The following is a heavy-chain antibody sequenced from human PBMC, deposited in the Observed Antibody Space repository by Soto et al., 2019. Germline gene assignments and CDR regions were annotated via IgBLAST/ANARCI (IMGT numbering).Heavy chain of an antibody. CDR3: AREIVVARGASYFDY. V-gene: IGHV3-7*04. J-gene: IGHJ4*02. D-gene: IGHD2-2*01. CDR1: GFTFSSNW. Sequence: EVQLVESGGTLVQPGGSLRLSCVGSGFTFSSNWMTWVRQAPGKGLEWVGNIRQDGSEKNYVDSVKGRFTISRDNAKNALYLQMNSRRAEDTAVYYCAREIVVARGASYFDYWGPGTLVTVSS. CDR2: IRQDGSEK.